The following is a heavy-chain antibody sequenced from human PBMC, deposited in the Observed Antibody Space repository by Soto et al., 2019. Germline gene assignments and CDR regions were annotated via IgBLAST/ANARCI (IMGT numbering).Heavy chain of an antibody. V-gene: IGHV4-31*03. CDR3: ARLASGSSWTGDSYYFDY. J-gene: IGHJ4*02. CDR2: IYYSGST. CDR1: GGSISSGGYY. Sequence: PSETLSLTXTVSGGSISSGGYYWSWIRQHPGKGLEWIGYIYYSGSTYYNPSLKSRVTISVDTSKNQFSLKLSSVTAADTAVYYCARLASGSSWTGDSYYFDYWGQGTLVTVSS. D-gene: IGHD6-13*01.